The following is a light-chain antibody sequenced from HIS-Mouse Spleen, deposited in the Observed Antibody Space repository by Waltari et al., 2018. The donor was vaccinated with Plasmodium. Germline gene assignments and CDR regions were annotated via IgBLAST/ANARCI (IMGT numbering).Light chain of an antibody. CDR1: SSDVGGYNY. CDR3: YSTDSSGNHRV. Sequence: QSALTQPPSASGSPGQSVTISCTGTSSDVGGYNYVPWYQQHPGKAPKLMIYEVSKRPSGVPDRFSGSKSGNTASLTVSGLQAEDEADYYCYSTDSSGNHRVFGGGTKLTVL. CDR2: EVS. J-gene: IGLJ3*02. V-gene: IGLV2-8*01.